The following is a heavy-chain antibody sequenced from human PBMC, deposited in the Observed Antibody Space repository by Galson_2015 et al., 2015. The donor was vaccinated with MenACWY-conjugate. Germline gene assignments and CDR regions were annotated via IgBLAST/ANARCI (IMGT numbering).Heavy chain of an antibody. CDR2: IDWDDDK. CDR1: GFSLSTSGLC. Sequence: PALVKPTQPLTLTCTFSGFSLSTSGLCVSWIRQPPGKALEWLGRIDWDDDKYYSTSLKTRLTISKDTSKNQVVLTMTNMDPVDTGTYYCARMQMYSNGWHFDLWGQGTLVTVSS. V-gene: IGHV2-70*11. CDR3: ARMQMYSNGWHFDL. D-gene: IGHD6-19*01. J-gene: IGHJ4*02.